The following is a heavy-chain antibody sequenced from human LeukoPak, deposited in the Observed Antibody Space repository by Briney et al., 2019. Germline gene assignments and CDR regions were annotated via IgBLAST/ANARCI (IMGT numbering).Heavy chain of an antibody. CDR3: STGYGTNDF. CDR2: IKSKTDGGAT. CDR1: GFTFTNAW. J-gene: IGHJ4*02. V-gene: IGHV3-15*01. D-gene: IGHD1-1*01. Sequence: GGSLRLSCAVSGFTFTNAWMSWVRQAPGKGLEWLGRIKSKTDGGATDYAAPVKARFTISRDDSRNTVYLEMISLETEDTAVYYCSTGYGTNDFWGQGTLVTVSS.